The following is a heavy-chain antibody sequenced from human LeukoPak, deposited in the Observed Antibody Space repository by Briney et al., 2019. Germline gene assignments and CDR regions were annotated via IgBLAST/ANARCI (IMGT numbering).Heavy chain of an antibody. CDR1: GFTFRSDA. CDR2: ISYDGSVK. D-gene: IGHD3-9*01. V-gene: IGHV3-30*04. Sequence: GGSLRLSCAASGFTFRSDAMHWVRQAPGKGLEWVAIISYDGSVKYYADSVKGRFTISRDNSKNTLYLQMNSLRAEDTAVYYCARDPTYDLLTTYYKSPIDYWGQGTLVTVSS. J-gene: IGHJ4*02. CDR3: ARDPTYDLLTTYYKSPIDY.